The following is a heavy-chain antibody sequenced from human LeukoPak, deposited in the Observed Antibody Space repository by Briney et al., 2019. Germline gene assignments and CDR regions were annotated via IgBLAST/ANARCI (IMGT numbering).Heavy chain of an antibody. Sequence: ASVKVSCKASGYTFTGYYMHWVRQAPGQGLEWMGWINPNSGGTNYAQKFRGRVTMTRDTSISTAYMELSRLRSDDTAVYYCVRGDGDGYNFGYWGQGTLVTVSS. V-gene: IGHV1-2*02. CDR1: GYTFTGYY. CDR3: VRGDGDGYNFGY. J-gene: IGHJ4*02. CDR2: INPNSGGT. D-gene: IGHD5-24*01.